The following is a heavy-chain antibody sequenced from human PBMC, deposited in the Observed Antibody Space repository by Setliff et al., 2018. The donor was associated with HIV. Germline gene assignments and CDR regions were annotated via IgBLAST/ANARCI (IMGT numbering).Heavy chain of an antibody. CDR1: GFSFNDYY. J-gene: IGHJ4*02. V-gene: IGHV3-11*05. Sequence: SGGSLRLSCAASGFSFNDYYMSWVRQAPGKGLEWLSYISDSSTYTHYADSVKGRFTVSRDNAKSSLFLQMNSLRAEDTAVYYCARDLSGWNYFDLWGQGTLVTVSS. D-gene: IGHD6-19*01. CDR3: ARDLSGWNYFDL. CDR2: ISDSSTYT.